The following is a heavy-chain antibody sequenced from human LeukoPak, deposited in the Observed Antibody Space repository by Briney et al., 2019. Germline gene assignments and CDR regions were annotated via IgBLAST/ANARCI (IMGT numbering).Heavy chain of an antibody. Sequence: GASVKVSCKASGYTFTGYYMHWVRQAPGQGLEWMGWINPNSGGTNYAQKFQGWVTMTRDTSISTAYMELSRLRSDDTAAYYCARELTRGGAVAGNDYWGQGTLVTVSS. CDR3: ARELTRGGAVAGNDY. J-gene: IGHJ4*02. CDR2: INPNSGGT. D-gene: IGHD6-19*01. V-gene: IGHV1-2*04. CDR1: GYTFTGYY.